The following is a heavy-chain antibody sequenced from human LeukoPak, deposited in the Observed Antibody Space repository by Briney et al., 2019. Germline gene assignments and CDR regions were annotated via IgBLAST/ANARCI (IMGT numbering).Heavy chain of an antibody. CDR2: IYPGDSDT. CDR1: GYSFTSYW. D-gene: IGHD6-19*01. Sequence: GESLKISCKGSGYSFTSYWIGWVRQMPGKGLEWMGIIYPGDSDTRYSPSFQGQVTISADKSISTAYLQWSSLKASDTAMYYCARRRNSIAVAGTFFDYWGQGTLVTVSS. V-gene: IGHV5-51*01. CDR3: ARRRNSIAVAGTFFDY. J-gene: IGHJ4*02.